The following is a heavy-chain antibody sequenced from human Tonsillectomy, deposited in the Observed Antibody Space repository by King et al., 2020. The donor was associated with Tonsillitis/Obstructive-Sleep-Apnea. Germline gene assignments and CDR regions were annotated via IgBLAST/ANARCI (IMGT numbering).Heavy chain of an antibody. CDR1: GYSFTSYW. CDR3: ARGGIGYDFTFDI. CDR2: IDPSDSYT. Sequence: VQLVESGAEVKEPGESLRISCKGSGYSFTSYWINWVRQMPGKGLEWMGRIDPSDSYTNYSPSFQGNVTFSVDKSISTAHLQWSSLRASDNAMYYCARGGIGYDFTFDIWGQGTMVTVSS. D-gene: IGHD5-12*01. V-gene: IGHV5-10-1*01. J-gene: IGHJ3*02.